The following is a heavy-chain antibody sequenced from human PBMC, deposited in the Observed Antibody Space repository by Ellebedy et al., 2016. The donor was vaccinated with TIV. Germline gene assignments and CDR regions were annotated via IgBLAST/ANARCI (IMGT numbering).Heavy chain of an antibody. CDR3: ARPPPNTGGDAFDI. D-gene: IGHD7-27*01. Sequence: PGGSLRLSCAASGFTFYSYWMHWVRQVAGKGLVWVSRITGDGSGTAYADSVKGRFTVSRDNAKNTLYLEMNSLRAEDTAVYYCARPPPNTGGDAFDIWGQGTIVTVSS. J-gene: IGHJ3*02. CDR2: ITGDGSGT. V-gene: IGHV3-74*01. CDR1: GFTFYSYW.